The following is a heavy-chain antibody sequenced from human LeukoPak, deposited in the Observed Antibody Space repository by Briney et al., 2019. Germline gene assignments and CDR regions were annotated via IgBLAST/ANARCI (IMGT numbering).Heavy chain of an antibody. J-gene: IGHJ3*02. CDR2: IYHSGST. V-gene: IGHV4-59*12. CDR1: GGSISSYY. Sequence: SETLSLTCTVSGGSISSYYWSWIRQPPGEGLEWIGYIYHSGSTYYNPSLKSGVTISVDRSKNQFSLKLSSVTAADMAVYYCARGRPPTGAFDIWGQGTMVTVSS. CDR3: ARGRPPTGAFDI.